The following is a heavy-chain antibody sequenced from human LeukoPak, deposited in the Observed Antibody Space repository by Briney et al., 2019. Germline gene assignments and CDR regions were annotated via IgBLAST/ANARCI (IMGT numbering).Heavy chain of an antibody. CDR3: ARCSGYDSSGYYFSRGPRRKKFDY. V-gene: IGHV4-34*01. J-gene: IGHJ4*02. CDR2: INHSGST. CDR1: GGSFSGYY. D-gene: IGHD3-22*01. Sequence: PSETLSLTCAVYGGSFSGYYWSWIRQPPGKGLEWIGEINHSGSTNYNPSLKSRVTISVDTSKNQFSLKLSSVTAADTAVYYCARCSGYDSSGYYFSRGPRRKKFDYWGQGTLVTVSS.